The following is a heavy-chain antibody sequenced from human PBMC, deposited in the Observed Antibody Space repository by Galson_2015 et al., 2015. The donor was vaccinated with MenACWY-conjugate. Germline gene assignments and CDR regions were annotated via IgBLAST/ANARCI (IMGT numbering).Heavy chain of an antibody. CDR1: GGSASSSGYY. CDR3: AREFSY. Sequence: VQLQESGPGLVKPSETLSLTCTVSGGSASSSGYYWTWIRQPPGQGLEWIGLIYDSGTTKYNPSLKGRVTISLDTSKNQVSRKLSSVTAADTAVYCCAREFSYWGQRTLVTVSS. CDR2: IYDSGTT. J-gene: IGHJ4*02. V-gene: IGHV4-61*08. D-gene: IGHD2/OR15-2a*01.